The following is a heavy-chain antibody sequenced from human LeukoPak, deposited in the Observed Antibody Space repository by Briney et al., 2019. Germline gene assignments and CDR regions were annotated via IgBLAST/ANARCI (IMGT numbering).Heavy chain of an antibody. CDR1: GFTFSSYA. Sequence: LSGGSLRLSCAASGFTFSSYAMHWVRQAPGKGLEWVAVISYDGSNKYYADSVKGRFTISRDNSKNTLYLQMNSLRAEDTAVYYCAGVLRFLEWLLDYWGQGTLVTVSS. J-gene: IGHJ4*02. V-gene: IGHV3-30*04. CDR2: ISYDGSNK. CDR3: AGVLRFLEWLLDY. D-gene: IGHD3-3*01.